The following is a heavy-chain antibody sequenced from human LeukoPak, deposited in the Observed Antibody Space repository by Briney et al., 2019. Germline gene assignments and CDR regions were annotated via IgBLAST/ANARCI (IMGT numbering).Heavy chain of an antibody. V-gene: IGHV1-18*01. Sequence: ASVKVTCKASGYTFTNYGIRWVRQAPGQGLEWMGCISVYNGNINYAQKLQGRVTSTTDTSTSTAHMEPRSLRSDYTAVYYCARDSYYYDTYYLDYWGQGTLVTVSS. CDR3: ARDSYYYDTYYLDY. CDR1: GYTFTNYG. J-gene: IGHJ4*02. D-gene: IGHD3-22*01. CDR2: ISVYNGNI.